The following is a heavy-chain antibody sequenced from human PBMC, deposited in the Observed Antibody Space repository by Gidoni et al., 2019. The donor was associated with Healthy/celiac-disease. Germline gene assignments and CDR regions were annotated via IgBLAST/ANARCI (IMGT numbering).Heavy chain of an antibody. CDR2: IYDRVST. V-gene: IGHV4-31*03. CDR1: GGSVGSGGHY. Sequence: QVQLQESGAGLVKPSQTLSLTGSVSGGSVGSGGHYWSWIRQHPGRGLQWIGYIYDRVSTYYNPSLQSRVTISVATSKNQFSLKLSSLTAADTAVYYAARNNIVVVVAATPYGWFDPWGQGTLVTVSS. J-gene: IGHJ5*02. CDR3: ARNNIVVVVAATPYGWFDP. D-gene: IGHD2-15*01.